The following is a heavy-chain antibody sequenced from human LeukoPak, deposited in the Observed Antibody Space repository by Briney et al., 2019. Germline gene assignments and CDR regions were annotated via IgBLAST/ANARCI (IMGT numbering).Heavy chain of an antibody. CDR1: GGSISSSSYY. CDR3: ARQEGSYYVFDY. V-gene: IGHV4-39*01. CDR2: IYYSGST. J-gene: IGHJ4*02. Sequence: PSETLSLTCTVSGGSISSSSYYWGWIRQPPGKGLEWIGSIYYSGSTYYNPSLKSRVTISVDTSKNQFSLKLSSVTAADTAVYYCARQEGSYYVFDYWGQGTLVTVSS. D-gene: IGHD1-26*01.